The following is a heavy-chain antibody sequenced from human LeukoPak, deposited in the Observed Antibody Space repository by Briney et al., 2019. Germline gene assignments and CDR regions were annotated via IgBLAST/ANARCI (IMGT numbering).Heavy chain of an antibody. J-gene: IGHJ3*02. CDR1: GYTFTGYY. V-gene: IGHV1-2*02. Sequence: GASVKVSCKASGYTFTGYYMHWVRQAPGQGLEWMGWINPNSGGTNYAQKFQGRVTMTRDTSISTAYMELSRLRSDDTAVYYCARGSGIMITFGGVSIWGQGTMVTVSS. CDR3: ARGSGIMITFGGVSI. CDR2: INPNSGGT. D-gene: IGHD3-16*01.